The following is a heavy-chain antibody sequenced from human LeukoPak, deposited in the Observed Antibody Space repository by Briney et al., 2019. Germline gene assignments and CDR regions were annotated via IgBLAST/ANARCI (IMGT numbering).Heavy chain of an antibody. V-gene: IGHV3-30*02. CDR3: AKASIVVVPAARGGAFDI. CDR1: GFTFSNYG. CDR2: IRYDGSNK. D-gene: IGHD2-2*01. J-gene: IGHJ3*02. Sequence: PGGSLRLSCAASGFTFSNYGMHWVRQAPGKGLEWVAFIRYDGSNKYYADSVKGRFSISRDNSKNTLYLQMNSLRAEDTAVYYCAKASIVVVPAARGGAFDIWGQGTMVTVSS.